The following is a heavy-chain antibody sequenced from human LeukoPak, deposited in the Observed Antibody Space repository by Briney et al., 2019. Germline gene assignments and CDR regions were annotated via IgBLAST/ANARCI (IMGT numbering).Heavy chain of an antibody. V-gene: IGHV3-30-3*01. CDR2: ISYDGSNK. J-gene: IGHJ4*02. D-gene: IGHD3-22*01. CDR3: ARDLVDYYDSSGYYPPSY. Sequence: PGRSPRLSCAASGFTFSSYAMHWVRQAPGKGLEWVAVISYDGSNKYYADSVKGRFTISRDNSKNTLYLQMNSLRAEGTAVYYCARDLVDYYDSSGYYPPSYWGQGTLVTVSS. CDR1: GFTFSSYA.